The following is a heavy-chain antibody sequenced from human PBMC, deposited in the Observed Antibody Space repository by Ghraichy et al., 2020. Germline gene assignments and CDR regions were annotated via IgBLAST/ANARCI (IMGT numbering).Heavy chain of an antibody. CDR2: IWFHGSKK. J-gene: IGHJ4*02. V-gene: IGHV3-33*01. CDR1: GFTFSSYG. CDR3: ARWYEQQLEFAGY. D-gene: IGHD6-13*01. Sequence: GGSLRLSCAASGFTFSSYGMHWVRQAPGKGLEWVAVIWFHGSKKYYADSVKGRFTISRDNSKNTLFLQMNSLRAEDTAVYYCARWYEQQLEFAGYWGQGTLVTVSS.